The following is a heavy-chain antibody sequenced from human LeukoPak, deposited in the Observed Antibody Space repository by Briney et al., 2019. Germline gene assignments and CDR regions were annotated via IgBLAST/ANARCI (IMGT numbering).Heavy chain of an antibody. CDR3: ARDSSEQWPEPGAFDI. D-gene: IGHD6-19*01. J-gene: IGHJ3*02. CDR2: ISYDGSNK. Sequence: GRSLRLSCAASGFTFSSYAMHGVRQAPGKGLEWVAVISYDGSNKYYADSVKGRFTISRDNSKNTLYLQMNSLRAEDTAVYYCARDSSEQWPEPGAFDIWGQGTMVTVSS. V-gene: IGHV3-30-3*01. CDR1: GFTFSSYA.